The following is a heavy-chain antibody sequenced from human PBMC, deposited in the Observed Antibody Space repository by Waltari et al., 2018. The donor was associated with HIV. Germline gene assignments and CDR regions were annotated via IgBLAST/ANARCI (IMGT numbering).Heavy chain of an antibody. V-gene: IGHV3-30*02. CDR1: GVTFRSIG. CDR3: AKDVSPGYGMDV. Sequence: QVQLEQSGRRVALLGAPYSLSRTASGVTFRSIGMHWVLQAPGKGLGWVALIRYDGSNKYHAESVKGRFTTSRDNSKNTLYLLMNSLRPEDTAVYYCAKDVSPGYGMDVWGQGTTVTVSS. J-gene: IGHJ6*02. D-gene: IGHD3-16*02. CDR2: IRYDGSNK.